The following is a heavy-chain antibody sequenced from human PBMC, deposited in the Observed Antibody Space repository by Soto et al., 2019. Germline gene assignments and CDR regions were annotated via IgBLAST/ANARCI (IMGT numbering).Heavy chain of an antibody. Sequence: GESLKISCKGSGYSFTSYWIGWVRQMPGKGLEWMGIIYPGDSDTRYSPSFQGQVTISADKSISTAYLQWSSLKASDTAMYYCARGPPLVNYYDGAFDIWGQGTMVTVSS. V-gene: IGHV5-51*01. CDR1: GYSFTSYW. CDR3: ARGPPLVNYYDGAFDI. CDR2: IYPGDSDT. D-gene: IGHD3-22*01. J-gene: IGHJ3*02.